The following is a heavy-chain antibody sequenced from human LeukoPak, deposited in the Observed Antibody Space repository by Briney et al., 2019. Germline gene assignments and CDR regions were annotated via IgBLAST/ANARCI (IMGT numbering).Heavy chain of an antibody. V-gene: IGHV3-30*18. Sequence: GRSLRLSCAASGFTFSSYGMHWVRQAPGKGLEWVAVISYDGSDKYYADSVKGRFTISRDNSKNTLYLQMNSLRAEDTAVYYCAKGHGPTPGGRAVGGKGPTVTAPS. CDR3: AKGHGPTPGGRAV. CDR2: ISYDGSDK. CDR1: GFTFSSYG. J-gene: IGHJ6*04.